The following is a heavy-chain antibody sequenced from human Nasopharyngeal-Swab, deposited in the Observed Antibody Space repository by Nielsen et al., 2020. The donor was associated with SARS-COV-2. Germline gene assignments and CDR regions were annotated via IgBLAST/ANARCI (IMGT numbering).Heavy chain of an antibody. V-gene: IGHV3-73*01. CDR2: IGDKAHNYAT. Sequence: VRQMPGKGLEWVGRIGDKAHNYATTYAASVKGRFTISRDDSKNTALLQMDSLKTEDTALYYCTTDYYFDYWGQGTLVTVSS. J-gene: IGHJ4*02. CDR3: TTDYYFDY.